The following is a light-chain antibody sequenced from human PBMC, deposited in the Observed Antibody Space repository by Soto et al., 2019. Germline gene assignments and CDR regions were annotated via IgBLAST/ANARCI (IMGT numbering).Light chain of an antibody. V-gene: IGKV1-5*03. CDR2: KAS. Sequence: DIQMTQSPSTLSASVGDRVTITCRASQNINSALVWYQQKPGKAPNLLIYKASSLESGVPLRFSGSGSGTDFTLTISSLQPEDFATYYCQQHKSYPRTFGQGTKVEIK. J-gene: IGKJ1*01. CDR3: QQHKSYPRT. CDR1: QNINSA.